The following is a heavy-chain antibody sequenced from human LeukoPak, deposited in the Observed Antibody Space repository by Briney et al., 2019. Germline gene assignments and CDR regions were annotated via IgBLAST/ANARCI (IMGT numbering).Heavy chain of an antibody. CDR1: GFTFTKYW. V-gene: IGHV3-48*04. Sequence: PGDSLRLSCAASGFTFTKYWMTWVRQAPGKGLEWVSYISSSSSTIYYADSVKGRFTISRDNAKNSLYLQMNSLRAEDTAVYYCARSLRYFDWLSRSAFDIWGQGTMVTVSS. CDR3: ARSLRYFDWLSRSAFDI. CDR2: ISSSSSTI. J-gene: IGHJ3*02. D-gene: IGHD3-9*01.